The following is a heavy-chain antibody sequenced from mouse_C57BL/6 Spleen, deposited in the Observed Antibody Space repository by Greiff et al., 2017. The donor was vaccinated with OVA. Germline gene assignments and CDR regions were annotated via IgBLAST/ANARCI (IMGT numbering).Heavy chain of an antibody. J-gene: IGHJ1*03. CDR2: IDPETGGT. CDR3: TRTTVVKGYFDV. Sequence: QVQLKESGAELVRPGASVTLSCKASGYTFTDYEMHWVKQTPVHGLEWIGAIDPETGGTAYNQKFKGKAILTADKSSSTAYMELRSLTSEDSAVYYCTRTTVVKGYFDVWGTGTTVTVSS. V-gene: IGHV1-15*01. CDR1: GYTFTDYE. D-gene: IGHD1-1*01.